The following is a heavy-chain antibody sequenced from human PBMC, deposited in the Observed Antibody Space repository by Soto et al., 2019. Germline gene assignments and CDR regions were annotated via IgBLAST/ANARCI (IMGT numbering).Heavy chain of an antibody. CDR2: FHYSGST. D-gene: IGHD2-2*01. V-gene: IGHV4-39*01. CDR1: GASITQYY. Sequence: SETLSLTCTVSGASITQYYWNWIRQSPGKGLEWIGTFHYSGSTYYSPSLESRVTISVDTSKNQFSLKVSSVTAADTAVYYCARLGGYCSGTSCYGYYGMDVWGQGTTVTVSS. J-gene: IGHJ6*02. CDR3: ARLGGYCSGTSCYGYYGMDV.